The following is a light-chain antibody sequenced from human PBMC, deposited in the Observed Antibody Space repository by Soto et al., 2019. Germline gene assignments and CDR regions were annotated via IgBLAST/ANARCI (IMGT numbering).Light chain of an antibody. J-gene: IGLJ2*01. Sequence: QSVLTQPPSASGTPGQRVTISCSGTSSNIGSNTVNWYQQLPGTAPKLLIYSNNHRRSGVPVRFSGSKSGTSASLAISGLQSQDEADYYCAAWDDSLTGRDVVFGGGTKVTVL. CDR3: AAWDDSLTGRDVV. V-gene: IGLV1-44*01. CDR1: SSNIGSNT. CDR2: SNN.